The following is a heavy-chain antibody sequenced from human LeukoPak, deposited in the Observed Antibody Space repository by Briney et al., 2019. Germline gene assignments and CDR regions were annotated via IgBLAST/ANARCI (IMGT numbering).Heavy chain of an antibody. CDR1: GFTFSSYA. J-gene: IGHJ4*02. Sequence: GGSLRLSCAASGFTFSSYAMSWVRQAPGKGLEWVSAISGSGGSTYYADSVKGRFTISRDNAKNSLYLQMNSLRAEDTALYYCAKDRGSSGWYGQSDWGQGTLVTVSS. V-gene: IGHV3-23*01. CDR2: ISGSGGST. D-gene: IGHD6-19*01. CDR3: AKDRGSSGWYGQSD.